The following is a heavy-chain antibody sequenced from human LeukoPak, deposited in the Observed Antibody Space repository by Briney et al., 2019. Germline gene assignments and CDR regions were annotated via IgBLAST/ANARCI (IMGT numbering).Heavy chain of an antibody. J-gene: IGHJ5*02. CDR2: ISYDGSNK. Sequence: GRSLRLSCAASGFTFSSYGMHWVRQAPGKGLEWVAVISYDGSNKYYADSVKGRFTISRDNSKNTLYLQVNSLRAEDTAVYYCAKDRIQLWPKWFDPWGQGTLVTVSS. CDR1: GFTFSSYG. V-gene: IGHV3-30*18. D-gene: IGHD5-18*01. CDR3: AKDRIQLWPKWFDP.